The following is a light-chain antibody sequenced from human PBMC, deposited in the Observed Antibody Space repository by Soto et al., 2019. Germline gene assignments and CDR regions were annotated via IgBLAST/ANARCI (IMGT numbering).Light chain of an antibody. Sequence: EIVMTQSPATLSVSPGERATLSCRASQGIGDTLAWYQQKPGQTPRLLIYDTSTRATGVPARFSGSRSGAEFTLTINSRQPEDFGVYYWQRYNNWPITFGGGTKVEVK. J-gene: IGKJ4*01. CDR2: DTS. CDR3: QRYNNWPIT. V-gene: IGKV3-15*01. CDR1: QGIGDT.